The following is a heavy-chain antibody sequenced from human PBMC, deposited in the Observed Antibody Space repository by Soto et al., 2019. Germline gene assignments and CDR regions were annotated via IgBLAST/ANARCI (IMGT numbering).Heavy chain of an antibody. D-gene: IGHD4-4*01. CDR2: ISAYNGNT. Sequence: QVQLVQSGAEVKKPGASVTVSCKASGYTFTSYGISWVRQAPGQGLEWMGWISAYNGNTNYAQKLQGRVTMTTDTSTSTAYMELRSLRSDDTAVYYWARDLRKDYSNYYFDYCGQGTLVTVSS. CDR1: GYTFTSYG. J-gene: IGHJ4*02. V-gene: IGHV1-18*01. CDR3: ARDLRKDYSNYYFDY.